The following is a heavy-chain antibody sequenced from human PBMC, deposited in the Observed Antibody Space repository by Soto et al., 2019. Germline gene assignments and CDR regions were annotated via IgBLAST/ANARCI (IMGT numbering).Heavy chain of an antibody. V-gene: IGHV4-31*03. J-gene: IGHJ4*02. CDR2: IYYTVST. CDR1: GASIRSGGFY. D-gene: IGHD2-15*01. CDR3: AGIDMALIQ. Sequence: PSETLSLTCSVSGASIRSGGFYWSWLHQSPGKGLEWIGHIYYTVSTFVSPSLKGRLTISLDTSKNHFSLYLSSVTAADTAMYYRAGIDMALIQWGRGRLVTVSS.